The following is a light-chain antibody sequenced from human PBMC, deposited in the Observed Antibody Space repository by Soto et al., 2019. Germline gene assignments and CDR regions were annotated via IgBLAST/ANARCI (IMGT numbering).Light chain of an antibody. CDR1: QGISSW. J-gene: IGKJ1*01. V-gene: IGKV1-12*01. CDR3: RHTNRFPPP. CDR2: AAF. Sequence: DIKMTQSPYSVSASVGDRVTITCRASQGISSWLAWYQQKPGKAPKLLIFAAFSLQSGVPSNFSGSGFGTVFPLPISILLPFYFAIYYCRHTNRFPPPFGQGTKVAI.